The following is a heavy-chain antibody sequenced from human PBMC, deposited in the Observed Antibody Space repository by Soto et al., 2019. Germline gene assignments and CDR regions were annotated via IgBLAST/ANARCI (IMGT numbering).Heavy chain of an antibody. CDR2: IIPIFGTA. J-gene: IGHJ2*01. CDR1: GGTFSSYA. Sequence: QVQLVQSGAEVKKPGSSVKVSCKGSGGTFSSYAISWVRQAPGQGVEWMGGIIPIFGTANYAQKFQGRVTITADESTSSAYMELSSLRSEYTAVYYCANRVVSLKHWYFDLWGRGTLVTVSS. V-gene: IGHV1-69*12. D-gene: IGHD2-2*01. CDR3: ANRVVSLKHWYFDL.